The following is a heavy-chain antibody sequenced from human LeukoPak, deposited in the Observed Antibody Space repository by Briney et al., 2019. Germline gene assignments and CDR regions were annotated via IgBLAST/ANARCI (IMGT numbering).Heavy chain of an antibody. Sequence: PSETLSLTCTVSGGSISSTTYYWGWIRQPPGKGLEWIGSIYYSGSTSYNPSLKSRVTISVDTSKNQFSLKLSSVTAADTAVYYCARAGSSGWSYYFDYWGQGTLVTVSS. D-gene: IGHD6-19*01. CDR3: ARAGSSGWSYYFDY. CDR1: GGSISSTTYY. CDR2: IYYSGST. V-gene: IGHV4-39*07. J-gene: IGHJ4*02.